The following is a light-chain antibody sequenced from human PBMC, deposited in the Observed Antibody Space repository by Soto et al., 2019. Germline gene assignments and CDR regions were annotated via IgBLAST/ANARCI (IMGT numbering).Light chain of an antibody. V-gene: IGLV2-8*01. Sequence: QSALTQSPSASGSPGQSVTISCIGTSSDVGQYNYVSWYQQHPGKAPKLLIHHVSRRPSGVPARFSGSKSGNTASLTVSGLQTEDEADYYCSSYGGFNNVLFGGGTKLTVL. CDR3: SSYGGFNNVL. CDR1: SSDVGQYNY. J-gene: IGLJ2*01. CDR2: HVS.